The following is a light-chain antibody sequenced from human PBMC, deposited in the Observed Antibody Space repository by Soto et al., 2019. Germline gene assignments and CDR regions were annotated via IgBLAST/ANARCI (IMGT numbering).Light chain of an antibody. CDR2: LGS. J-gene: IGKJ1*01. CDR1: QSLLHSNGNIY. Sequence: DIVLTQSPLSLPVTPGEPASISCRSSQSLLHSNGNIYLDWYLQKPGQSPQLLNYLGSIRASGVHDRFSGSGSGTDFTLKITRVEAEDVGVYYCMQAIQAPRTFGLGTKVEIK. V-gene: IGKV2-28*01. CDR3: MQAIQAPRT.